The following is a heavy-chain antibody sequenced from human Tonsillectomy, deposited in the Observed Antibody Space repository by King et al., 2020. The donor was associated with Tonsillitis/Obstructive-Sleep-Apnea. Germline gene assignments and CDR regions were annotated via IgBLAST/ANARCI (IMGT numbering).Heavy chain of an antibody. V-gene: IGHV3-30*04. CDR3: ARESPHGPVEMGSGMDV. CDR2: ISYDGSNK. CDR1: GFTFSSYA. J-gene: IGHJ6*02. Sequence: VQLVESGGGVVQPGRSLRLSCAASGFTFSSYAMHWVRQAPGKGLEWVAVISYDGSNKYYADSVKGRFTISRDNSKNTLYLQMNSLRAEDTAVYYCARESPHGPVEMGSGMDVWGQGTTVTVSS. D-gene: IGHD5-24*01.